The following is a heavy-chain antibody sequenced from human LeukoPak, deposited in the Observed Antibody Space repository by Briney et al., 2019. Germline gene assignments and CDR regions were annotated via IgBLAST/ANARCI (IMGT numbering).Heavy chain of an antibody. Sequence: APVKVSCKASGYTFTGYYMHWVRQAPGQGLEWMGWINPNSGGTNYAQKFQGRVTMTRDTSISTAYMELSRLRSDDTAVYYCARGSPNHYYDSSGYYFFDYYGMDVWGQGTTVTVSS. J-gene: IGHJ6*02. CDR3: ARGSPNHYYDSSGYYFFDYYGMDV. CDR2: INPNSGGT. V-gene: IGHV1-2*02. D-gene: IGHD3-22*01. CDR1: GYTFTGYY.